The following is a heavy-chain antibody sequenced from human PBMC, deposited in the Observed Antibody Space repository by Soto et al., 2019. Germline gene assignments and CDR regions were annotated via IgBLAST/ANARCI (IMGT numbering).Heavy chain of an antibody. Sequence: ASVKVSCKASGYSFSTYDISWLRQAPGQGPEWMGRISPKNGNTNYAQNFQDRVTMTADTSSSTAYMELRGLRSDDTAKYYCATSYDSGFDPWGQGTMVTVSS. D-gene: IGHD3-3*01. V-gene: IGHV1-18*04. J-gene: IGHJ5*02. CDR3: ATSYDSGFDP. CDR2: ISPKNGNT. CDR1: GYSFSTYD.